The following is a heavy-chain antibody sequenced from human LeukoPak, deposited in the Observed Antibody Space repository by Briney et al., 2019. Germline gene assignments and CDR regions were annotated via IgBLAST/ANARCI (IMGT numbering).Heavy chain of an antibody. CDR3: ARPHTYYGSGSYRY. CDR2: INHSGST. CDR1: GGSFSGYY. J-gene: IGHJ4*02. V-gene: IGHV4-34*01. D-gene: IGHD3-10*01. Sequence: SETLSLTCAVYGGSFSGYYWSWIRQPPGKGLEWIGEINHSGSTNYNPSLKSRVTTSVDTSKNQFSLKLSSVTAADTAVYYCARPHTYYGSGSYRYWGQGTLVTVSS.